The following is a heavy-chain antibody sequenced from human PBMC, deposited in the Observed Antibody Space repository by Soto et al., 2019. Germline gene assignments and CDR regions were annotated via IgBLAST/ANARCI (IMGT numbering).Heavy chain of an antibody. Sequence: ASVKVSCKASGCTFTSSAMHWVRQAPGQRLEWMGWINAGNGNTKYSQKFQGRVTITRDTSASTAYMELSSLRSEDTAVYYCARVGYDFAVPVYYFDYWGQGTLVTVSS. CDR2: INAGNGNT. V-gene: IGHV1-3*01. J-gene: IGHJ4*02. CDR1: GCTFTSSA. D-gene: IGHD3-3*01. CDR3: ARVGYDFAVPVYYFDY.